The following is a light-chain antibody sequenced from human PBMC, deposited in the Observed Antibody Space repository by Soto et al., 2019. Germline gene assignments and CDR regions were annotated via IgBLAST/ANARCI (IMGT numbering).Light chain of an antibody. V-gene: IGKV3-20*01. Sequence: EIVLTQSPGTLSLSPGERATLSCRASQSVSSSYLAWYQQKPGQAPRLLIYGASSRATGIPDRFSGSVSGTGFTLTISRLEPEDFAVYYCQQYNNWLTFGGGTKVDI. CDR3: QQYNNWLT. CDR1: QSVSSSY. CDR2: GAS. J-gene: IGKJ4*01.